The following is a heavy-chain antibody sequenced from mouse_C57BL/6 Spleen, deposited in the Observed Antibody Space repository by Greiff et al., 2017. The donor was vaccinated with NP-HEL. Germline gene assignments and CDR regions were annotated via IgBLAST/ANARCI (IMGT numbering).Heavy chain of an antibody. D-gene: IGHD1-1*01. Sequence: QVQLQQSGPELVKPGASVKISCKASGYAFSSSWMNWVKQRPGKGLEWIGRIYPGDGDTNYNGKFKGKATLTADKSSSTAYMQLSSLTSEDSAVYFCATGSQFDYWGQGTTLTVSS. V-gene: IGHV1-82*01. CDR3: ATGSQFDY. J-gene: IGHJ2*01. CDR2: IYPGDGDT. CDR1: GYAFSSSW.